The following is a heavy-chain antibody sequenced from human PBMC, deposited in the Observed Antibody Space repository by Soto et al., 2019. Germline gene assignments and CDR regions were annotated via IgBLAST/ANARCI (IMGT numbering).Heavy chain of an antibody. Sequence: SETLSLTCTVSGGSISNYYWTWIRQPAGKGLEWIGRIYTSGTTNYNPSLRSRVTMSVDTSKNQFSLKLSSVTAADTALYYCARQTTYSSSWYDYWGHGTLVTVSS. D-gene: IGHD6-13*01. J-gene: IGHJ5*01. CDR3: ARQTTYSSSWYDY. CDR1: GGSISNYY. CDR2: IYTSGTT. V-gene: IGHV4-4*07.